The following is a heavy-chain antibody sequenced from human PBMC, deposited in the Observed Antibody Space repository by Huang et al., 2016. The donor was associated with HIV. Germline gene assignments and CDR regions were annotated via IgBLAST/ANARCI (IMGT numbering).Heavy chain of an antibody. Sequence: QVQLYQWGAGPLRPSEPLSLTCGVSGGSLHGYYWNWRRQSPGRGLEWIGEVKHGGSTKDNPSLKSRVTRSVDTSKIQFSLNLTSVTATDTADYYCATSRSGSGWFLDIWGRGTLVSVS. CDR2: VKHGGST. CDR3: ATSRSGSGWFLDI. D-gene: IGHD6-19*01. V-gene: IGHV4-34*01. CDR1: GGSLHGYY. J-gene: IGHJ2*01.